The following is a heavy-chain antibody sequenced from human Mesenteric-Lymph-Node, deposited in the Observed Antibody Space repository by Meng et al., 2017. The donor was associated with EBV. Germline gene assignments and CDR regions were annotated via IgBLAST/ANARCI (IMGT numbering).Heavy chain of an antibody. CDR2: VFHSGTT. CDR3: AKANSSGRSSWFDP. D-gene: IGHD3-10*01. J-gene: IGHJ5*02. CDR1: GGSITTYNW. Sequence: QVQLQESGPGLVKPSETLSLTCTVSGGSITTYNWWSWVRQPPGKGLEWIGEVFHSGTTNSNASLRSRLTISVDKSKNQFSLKLTSVTAADTAVYYCAKANSSGRSSWFDPWGQGTLVTVSS. V-gene: IGHV4-4*02.